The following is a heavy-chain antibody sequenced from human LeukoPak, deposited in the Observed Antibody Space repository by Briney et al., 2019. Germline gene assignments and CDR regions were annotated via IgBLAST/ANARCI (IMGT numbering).Heavy chain of an antibody. CDR3: AREPREVAFDI. D-gene: IGHD1-26*01. Sequence: PSQTLSLTCTVSGGSISSGGYYWSWIRQHPGKGLEWIGHIYYSGSTNYNPSLKSRVTISVDTSKNQFSLKLSSVTAADTAVYYCAREPREVAFDIWGQGTMVTVSS. CDR1: GGSISSGGYY. CDR2: IYYSGST. J-gene: IGHJ3*02. V-gene: IGHV4-61*08.